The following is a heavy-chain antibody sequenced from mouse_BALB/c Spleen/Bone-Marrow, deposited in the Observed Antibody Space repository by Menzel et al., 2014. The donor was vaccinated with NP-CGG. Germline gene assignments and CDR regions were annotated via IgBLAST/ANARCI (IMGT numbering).Heavy chain of an antibody. CDR1: GYTFTSYW. D-gene: IGHD2-2*01. J-gene: IGHJ1*01. CDR3: ARGGSGCDGYWYFDV. V-gene: IGHV1-69*02. Sequence: VQLQQSGAELVRPGASVKLSCKASGYTFTSYWMHWVKQRPGQGLEWIGEIDPSDSYTNYHQKFKGKATLTVDKSSSTAYMQLSSLTSEDTAVDYSARGGSGCDGYWYFDVWGAGTTVTVSS. CDR2: IDPSDSYT.